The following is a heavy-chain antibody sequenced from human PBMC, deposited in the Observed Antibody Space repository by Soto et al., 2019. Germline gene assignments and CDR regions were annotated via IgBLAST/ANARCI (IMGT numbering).Heavy chain of an antibody. Sequence: PSETLSFTCAVYGGSFSGYYWSWIRQPPGKGLEWIGEINHSGSTNYNPSLKSRVTISVDTSKNQFSLKLSSVTAADTAVYYCARCSPLPLSGWGQGTLVTVSS. J-gene: IGHJ4*02. V-gene: IGHV4-34*01. CDR1: GGSFSGYY. CDR3: ARCSPLPLSG. D-gene: IGHD3-10*02. CDR2: INHSGST.